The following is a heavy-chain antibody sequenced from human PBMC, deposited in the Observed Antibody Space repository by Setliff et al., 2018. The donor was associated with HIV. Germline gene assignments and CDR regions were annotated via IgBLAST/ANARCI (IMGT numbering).Heavy chain of an antibody. V-gene: IGHV4-4*08. CDR2: LDTRGRA. D-gene: IGHD3-3*01. Sequence: SETLSLTCTVSGGSISRYFWNWIRQPPGKGLEWIGYLDTRGRAIYNPSLESRVAIWMDTSKNQFSLKLSSVTAADTAVYYCARASFSGYYSHFDYWGQGTLVTVSS. CDR1: GGSISRYF. J-gene: IGHJ4*02. CDR3: ARASFSGYYSHFDY.